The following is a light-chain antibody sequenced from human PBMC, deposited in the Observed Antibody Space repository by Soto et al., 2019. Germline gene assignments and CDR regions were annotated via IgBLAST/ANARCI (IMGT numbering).Light chain of an antibody. CDR3: ATWDDRFRTLDD. V-gene: IGLV1-51*02. CDR2: ENN. CDR1: SSNIGNNY. J-gene: IGLJ1*01. Sequence: QSVLTHPPSVSAAPGQKVTISCSGGSSNIGNNYVSWYQQLPGTAPKLLIYENNKRPSGIPDRFSGSKSGTSATLGITGLQTGDEADYYCATWDDRFRTLDDFATPTKLTVL.